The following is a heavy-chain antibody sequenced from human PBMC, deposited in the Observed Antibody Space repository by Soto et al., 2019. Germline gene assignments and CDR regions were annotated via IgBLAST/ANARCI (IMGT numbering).Heavy chain of an antibody. J-gene: IGHJ4*02. CDR2: VSSTGST. D-gene: IGHD6-13*01. Sequence: SETLSLTCIVSGASITQYYWNWIRQSPGKGLEWIVSVSSTGSTVFNPSLTSRVTVSLDTSKNQFSLTLNSVTAADTAVYYCARGDGSPYHNHEFDFWGKGTLVTVAS. CDR1: GASITQYY. V-gene: IGHV4-59*01. CDR3: ARGDGSPYHNHEFDF.